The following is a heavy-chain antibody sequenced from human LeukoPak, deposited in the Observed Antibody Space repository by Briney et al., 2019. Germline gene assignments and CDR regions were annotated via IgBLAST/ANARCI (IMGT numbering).Heavy chain of an antibody. Sequence: ASVKLSCKASGYTFSGSGWYLYWLRQAPGQGLECLGWIYPNNGATSYAQKFQGRVAMPGDTSVSTAYMVLGRLRPDDTAVYFCAREGPAQMVEFDNWGQGTLVTVSS. D-gene: IGHD3-10*01. CDR1: GYTFSGSGWY. J-gene: IGHJ4*02. V-gene: IGHV1-2*02. CDR2: IYPNNGAT. CDR3: AREGPAQMVEFDN.